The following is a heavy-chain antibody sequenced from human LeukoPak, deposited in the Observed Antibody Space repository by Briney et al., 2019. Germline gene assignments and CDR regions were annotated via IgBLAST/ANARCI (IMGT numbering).Heavy chain of an antibody. Sequence: PGGSLRLSCAASGFTFSSYSMNWVRQAPGKGLEWVSSISSSSSYIYYADSVKGRFTISRDNAKNSLYLQMNSLRAEDTAVYYCARDRGTIFGVFDAFDIWGQGTMVTVSS. D-gene: IGHD3-3*01. CDR2: ISSSSSYI. CDR1: GFTFSSYS. J-gene: IGHJ3*02. CDR3: ARDRGTIFGVFDAFDI. V-gene: IGHV3-21*01.